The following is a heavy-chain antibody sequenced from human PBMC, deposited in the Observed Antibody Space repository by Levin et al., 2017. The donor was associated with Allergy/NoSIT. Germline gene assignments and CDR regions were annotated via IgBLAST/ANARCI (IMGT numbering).Heavy chain of an antibody. Sequence: GGSLRLSCEASGFSFSSYGMHWVRQVPGKGPEWVALIWYDGSQKYYADSVKGRFTISRDNFKNTLYLQMNSLRAEDTAVYYCARIYCSGGSCYSTGYFDYWGQGILVTVSS. V-gene: IGHV3-33*01. J-gene: IGHJ4*02. CDR3: ARIYCSGGSCYSTGYFDY. D-gene: IGHD2-15*01. CDR2: IWYDGSQK. CDR1: GFSFSSYG.